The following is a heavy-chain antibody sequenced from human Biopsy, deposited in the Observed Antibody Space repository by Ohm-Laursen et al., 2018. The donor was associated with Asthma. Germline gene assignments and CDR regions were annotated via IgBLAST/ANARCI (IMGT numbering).Heavy chain of an antibody. CDR1: RFTYE. V-gene: IGHV3-30-3*01. J-gene: IGHJ4*02. Sequence: SLRPSCTASRFTYEMHWVRQAPGKGLEWVAVISYDGSSIYYADSVKGRFTISRDNSKNTLSLQMNSLTAEDTAVYYCAREGVAGTHIEDWGQGTLVTVSS. CDR2: ISYDGSSI. D-gene: IGHD6-19*01. CDR3: AREGVAGTHIED.